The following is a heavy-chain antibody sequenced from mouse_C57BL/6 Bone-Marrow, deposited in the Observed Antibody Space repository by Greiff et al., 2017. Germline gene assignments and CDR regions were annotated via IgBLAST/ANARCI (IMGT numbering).Heavy chain of an antibody. J-gene: IGHJ1*03. V-gene: IGHV1-64*01. D-gene: IGHD2-9*01. CDR3: AREGALLWLRWYFDV. Sequence: VQLQQPGAELVKPGASVKLSCKASGYTFTSYWMHWVKQRPGQGLEWIGIIHPNSGSTNYNEKFKSKATLTVDKSSSTAYMQLSSLTSEDSAVYYCAREGALLWLRWYFDVWGTGTTVTVSS. CDR1: GYTFTSYW. CDR2: IHPNSGST.